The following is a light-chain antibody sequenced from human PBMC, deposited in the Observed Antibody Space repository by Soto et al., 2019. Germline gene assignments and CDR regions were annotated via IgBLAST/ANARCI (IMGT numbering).Light chain of an antibody. J-gene: IGLJ1*01. V-gene: IGLV2-8*01. CDR1: SSDVGGYNC. CDR3: SSYAGSSYV. Sequence: QSVLTQPPSASGSPGQSVTISCTGTSSDVGGYNCVSWYQQHPGKAPKLMIYEVSKRPSGVPDRFSGSKSGNTASLTVSGLQAEDEADYYCSSYAGSSYVFGTGTKFTVL. CDR2: EVS.